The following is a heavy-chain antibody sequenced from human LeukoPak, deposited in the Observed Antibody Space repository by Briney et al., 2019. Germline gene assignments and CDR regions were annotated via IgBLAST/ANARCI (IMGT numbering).Heavy chain of an antibody. J-gene: IGHJ5*02. CDR1: GFTFSNYA. V-gene: IGHV3-23*01. Sequence: GGSLRLSCAASGFTFSNYAMSWVRQAPGKGLEWVAVISGSGGSTSYADSVKGRFTISRDNPKSTLYLQMNSLRAEDTAVDYCAKSRDPRNPTPGGYFDPWGQGSLVTVSS. CDR2: ISGSGGST. D-gene: IGHD6-25*01. CDR3: AKSRDPRNPTPGGYFDP.